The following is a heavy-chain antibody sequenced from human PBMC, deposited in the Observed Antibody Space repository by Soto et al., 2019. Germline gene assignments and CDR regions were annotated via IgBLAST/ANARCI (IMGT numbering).Heavy chain of an antibody. J-gene: IGHJ3*02. V-gene: IGHV1-3*01. D-gene: IGHD3-22*01. CDR3: AYYYDSSGYYVYAFDI. CDR1: GYTFTSYA. Sequence: ASVKVSCKASGYTFTSYAMHWVRQAPGQRLEWMGWINAGNGNTKYSQKFQGRVTITRDTSASTAYMELSSLRSEDTAVYYCAYYYDSSGYYVYAFDIWGQGTMVTVPS. CDR2: INAGNGNT.